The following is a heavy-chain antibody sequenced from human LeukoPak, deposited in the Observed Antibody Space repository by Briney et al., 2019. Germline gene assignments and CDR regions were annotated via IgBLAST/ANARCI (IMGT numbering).Heavy chain of an antibody. Sequence: GGSLRLSCAASGFTFSGYAMSWVRQAPGKGLEWVSAISGSGGSTYYADSVKGRFTISRDNSKNTLYLQMNSLRAEDTAVYYCAKVFELWFSEYFDYWGQGTLVTVSS. V-gene: IGHV3-23*01. J-gene: IGHJ4*02. D-gene: IGHD5-18*01. CDR2: ISGSGGST. CDR1: GFTFSGYA. CDR3: AKVFELWFSEYFDY.